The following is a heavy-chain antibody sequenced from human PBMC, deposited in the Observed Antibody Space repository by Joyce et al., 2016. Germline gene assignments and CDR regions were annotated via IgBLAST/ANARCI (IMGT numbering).Heavy chain of an antibody. CDR2: ISYDGSNK. Sequence: QVQLVESGGGVVQPGKSLRLSCAASGFTLSSYSMHWVRQAPGEGLEWVALISYDGSNKYSTDSVQGRFTISRDNSKNTLYLQMNSLRAEDTAVYYCARDFQYRGATYHGMDVWGQGTTVTVSS. CDR1: GFTLSSYS. D-gene: IGHD5-12*01. V-gene: IGHV3-30*03. CDR3: ARDFQYRGATYHGMDV. J-gene: IGHJ6*02.